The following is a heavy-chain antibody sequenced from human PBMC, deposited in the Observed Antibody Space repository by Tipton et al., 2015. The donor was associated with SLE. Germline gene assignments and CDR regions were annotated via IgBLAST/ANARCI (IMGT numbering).Heavy chain of an antibody. CDR3: AIGGPNDDGDYGRYFRH. D-gene: IGHD4-17*01. J-gene: IGHJ1*01. Sequence: TLSLTCSVSGDSIYSDEYYWTWIRQHPGKGLEWLGYIYPSGNAYYNPSLKTRLSLPIDMSKSQFSLNLRSLTAADTAVYYCAIGGPNDDGDYGRYFRHWGRGALVTVSS. CDR2: IYPSGNA. CDR1: GDSIYSDEYY. V-gene: IGHV4-31*03.